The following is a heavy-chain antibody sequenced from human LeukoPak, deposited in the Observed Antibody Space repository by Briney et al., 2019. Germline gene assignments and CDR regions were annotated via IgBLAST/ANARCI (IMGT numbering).Heavy chain of an antibody. V-gene: IGHV4-59*08. CDR3: ARHVGGNFWSGYYWLDY. D-gene: IGHD3-3*01. CDR2: IYYSGST. Sequence: SETLSLTCTVSGGSISSYYWSWIRQPPGMGLEWIGYIYYSGSTNYNPSLKSRVTISVDTSKNQFSLKLSSVTAADTAVYYCARHVGGNFWSGYYWLDYWGQGTLVTVSS. CDR1: GGSISSYY. J-gene: IGHJ4*02.